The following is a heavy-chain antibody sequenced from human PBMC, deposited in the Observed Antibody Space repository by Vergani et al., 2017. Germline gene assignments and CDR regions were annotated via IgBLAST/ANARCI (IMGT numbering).Heavy chain of an antibody. D-gene: IGHD3-10*01. V-gene: IGHV3-30*02. J-gene: IGHJ4*02. CDR2: IRYDGSNK. Sequence: QVPLVESGGGVVQPGGSLRLSCAASGFSFSSFGMHWVRQDPGKGLEWVTFIRYDGSNKYYADSVKGRFTISRDNSKNTVYPQMNSLRTGDTAVYYCAKDGLAYGSGSWYYWGRGTLVTVSS. CDR3: AKDGLAYGSGSWYY. CDR1: GFSFSSFG.